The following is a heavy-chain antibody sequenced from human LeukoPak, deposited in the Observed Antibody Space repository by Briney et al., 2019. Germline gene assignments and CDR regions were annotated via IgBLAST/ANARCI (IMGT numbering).Heavy chain of an antibody. J-gene: IGHJ6*03. CDR3: ARGPPSGKYYYMDV. CDR2: IGTASDT. D-gene: IGHD6-19*01. V-gene: IGHV3-13*01. CDR1: GFTLSSFD. Sequence: GGSLRLSCAASGFTLSSFDMHWVHQPTGQGLEWVSTIGTASDTYYPGSVEGRFTLSRDNAKNSLYLQMNSLTAGDTAVYYCARGPPSGKYYYMDVWGKGTTVAVSS.